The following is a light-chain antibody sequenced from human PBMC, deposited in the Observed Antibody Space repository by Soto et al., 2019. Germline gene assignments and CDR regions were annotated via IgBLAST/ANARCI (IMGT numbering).Light chain of an antibody. J-gene: IGKJ3*01. CDR2: GAS. V-gene: IGKV1-9*01. CDR3: QQLNSFPIP. CDR1: QGIANF. Sequence: IQLTQSPSSLSASVGDRVTISCRASQGIANFLAWYQQKPGKAPKLLLYGASTLQIGFPSRFSGSGSGTDFTLTISSLQPEDFATYYCQQLNSFPIPFCPGNKVHIK.